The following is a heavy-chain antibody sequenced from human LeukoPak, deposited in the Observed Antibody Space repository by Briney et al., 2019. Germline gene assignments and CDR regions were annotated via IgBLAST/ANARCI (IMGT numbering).Heavy chain of an antibody. Sequence: GGSLRLSCAASGFTFSSYAMSWVRQAPGKGLEWVSAISGSGVATYYADSVKGRFTISRDNSKNTLYLQMNSLRAGDTAVYYCAKGNYDFWSGYPGLPYFDYWGQGTLVTVSS. CDR2: ISGSGVAT. CDR3: AKGNYDFWSGYPGLPYFDY. V-gene: IGHV3-23*01. D-gene: IGHD3-3*01. CDR1: GFTFSSYA. J-gene: IGHJ4*02.